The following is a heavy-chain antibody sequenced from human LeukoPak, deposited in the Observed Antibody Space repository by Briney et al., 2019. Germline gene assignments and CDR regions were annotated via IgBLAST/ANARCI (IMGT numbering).Heavy chain of an antibody. J-gene: IGHJ4*02. Sequence: GRCLRLAYPASGSTFSSYCMRCVRQAPGKGLEWVAVISYDGSNKYYADSVKGRFTISRDNSKNTLYLQMNSLRAEDTAVYYCARDCPPYCDFKSGSFDYWGQGTLVTVSS. CDR1: GSTFSSYC. CDR2: ISYDGSNK. V-gene: IGHV3-30*04. D-gene: IGHD3-3*01. CDR3: ARDCPPYCDFKSGSFDY.